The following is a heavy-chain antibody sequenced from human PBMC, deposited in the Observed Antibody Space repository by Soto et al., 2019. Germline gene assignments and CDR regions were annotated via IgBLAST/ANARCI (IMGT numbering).Heavy chain of an antibody. V-gene: IGHV4-34*01. CDR2: IDHSGNT. CDR1: ADSFSHYY. J-gene: IGHJ4*02. CDR3: VGGRGRLVGFDY. Sequence: QVQLQQWGAGLLKPSETLSLTCAVTADSFSHYYWSWLRQPPGKGLEWIGEIDHSGNTNYSPSLKSRVTISLDTSKNQFSLKLNSVTAADTGVYYCVGGRGRLVGFDYWGQGTLVTVS. D-gene: IGHD1-26*01.